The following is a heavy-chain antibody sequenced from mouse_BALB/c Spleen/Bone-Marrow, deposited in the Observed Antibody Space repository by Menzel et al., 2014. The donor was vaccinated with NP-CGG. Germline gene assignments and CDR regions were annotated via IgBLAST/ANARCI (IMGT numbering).Heavy chain of an antibody. J-gene: IGHJ2*01. Sequence: EVQLQESGTVLARPGASVKMSCKASGYSFTSYWMHWVKQRPGQGLEWIGAIYPGNSDTSYNQKFKGKAKLTAVTSASTAYMELSSLTNEDSAVYYCTKEWYYGFDYWGQGTTLTVSS. V-gene: IGHV1-5*01. CDR1: GYSFTSYW. D-gene: IGHD1-1*01. CDR3: TKEWYYGFDY. CDR2: IYPGNSDT.